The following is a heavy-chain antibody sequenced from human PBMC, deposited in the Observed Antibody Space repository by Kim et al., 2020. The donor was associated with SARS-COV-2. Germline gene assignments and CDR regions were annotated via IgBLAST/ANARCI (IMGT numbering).Heavy chain of an antibody. Sequence: GGSLRLSCAASGFTFSNAWMTWVRQAPGKGLEWVGRIKSKTERGTTDYAAPVKGRFTISRDDSKNTLYLQMNSLKTEDTAVYYCTTFSGWYNYWGQGTLVTVSS. CDR3: TTFSGWYNY. J-gene: IGHJ4*02. CDR1: GFTFSNAW. D-gene: IGHD6-19*01. CDR2: IKSKTERGTT. V-gene: IGHV3-15*01.